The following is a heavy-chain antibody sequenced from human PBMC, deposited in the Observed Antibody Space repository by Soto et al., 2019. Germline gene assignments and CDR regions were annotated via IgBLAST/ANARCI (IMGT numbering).Heavy chain of an antibody. D-gene: IGHD2-2*01. V-gene: IGHV3-30*18. CDR3: AKDFELSSWFDY. CDR2: ISYDGSNK. Sequence: GGSLRLSCAASGFTFSSYGMHWVRQAPGKGLEWVAVISYDGSNKYYADSVKGRFTISRDNSKNTLYLQMNSLRAEDTAVYYCAKDFELSSWFDYWGQGTLVTVSS. J-gene: IGHJ4*02. CDR1: GFTFSSYG.